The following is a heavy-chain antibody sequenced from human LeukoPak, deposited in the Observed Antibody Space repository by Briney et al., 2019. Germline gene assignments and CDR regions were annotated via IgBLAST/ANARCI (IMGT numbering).Heavy chain of an antibody. CDR2: ISSNGGST. CDR3: ARVGLLWFGELFNYYYGMDV. Sequence: GGSLRLSCAASGFTFSSYAMHWVRQAPGKGLEYVSAISSNGGSTYYANSVKGRFTISRDNAKNSLYLQMNSLRAEDTAVYYCARVGLLWFGELFNYYYGMDVWGQGTTVTVSS. J-gene: IGHJ6*02. V-gene: IGHV3-64*01. D-gene: IGHD3-10*01. CDR1: GFTFSSYA.